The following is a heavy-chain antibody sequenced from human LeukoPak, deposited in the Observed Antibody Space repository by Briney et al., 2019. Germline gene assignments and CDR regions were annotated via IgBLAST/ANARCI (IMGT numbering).Heavy chain of an antibody. CDR1: GGSFSGYY. J-gene: IGHJ4*02. V-gene: IGHV4-34*01. CDR2: INHSGST. Sequence: SETLSLTCAVYGGSFSGYYWSWIRQPPGKGLEWIGEINHSGSTNYNPSLKSRVTISVDTSKNQFSLKLSSVTAADTAVYYCARDAREYQLTIFDYWGQGTLVTVSS. D-gene: IGHD1-1*01. CDR3: ARDAREYQLTIFDY.